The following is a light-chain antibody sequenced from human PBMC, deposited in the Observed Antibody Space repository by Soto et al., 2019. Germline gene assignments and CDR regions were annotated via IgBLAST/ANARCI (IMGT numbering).Light chain of an antibody. V-gene: IGKV3-15*01. CDR2: GAF. Sequence: EIVMTQSPATLSVSPGERATLSCRASQSVSSNFAWYQQKPGQAPRLLIYGAFTRATGIPARFSGSGSGTEFTLSISSLQSEDFAVYYYQQYNNWPPTFGQGTKLEIK. CDR1: QSVSSN. J-gene: IGKJ2*01. CDR3: QQYNNWPPT.